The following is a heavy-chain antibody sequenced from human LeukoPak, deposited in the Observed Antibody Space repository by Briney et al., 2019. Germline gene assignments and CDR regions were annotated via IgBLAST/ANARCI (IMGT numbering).Heavy chain of an antibody. V-gene: IGHV3-23*01. CDR1: VFTFSNYA. J-gene: IGHJ4*02. CDR2: INGNGGST. D-gene: IGHD3-10*01. CDR3: ARTAHLWFGEPYPLDY. Sequence: PGGSLRLSCAASVFTFSNYAMSWVRQAPGKGLEWVSSINGNGGSTYYADSVKGRSTISRDNSKNTLYLQMNSLRAEDTAVYYCARTAHLWFGEPYPLDYWGQGTLITVSS.